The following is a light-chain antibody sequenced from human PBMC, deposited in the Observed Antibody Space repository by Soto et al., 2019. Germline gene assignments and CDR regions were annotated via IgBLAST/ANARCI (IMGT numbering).Light chain of an antibody. CDR1: QSVGSY. J-gene: IGKJ2*01. CDR2: GAS. CDR3: RQYNTWPPRYT. V-gene: IGKV3-15*01. Sequence: EIVMTQSPATLSVSPGGRATLSCRASQSVGSYLAWYQQRPGQPPRLLIYGASTRATGIPARFSGSGSGTEFSLTISSLQSEDFAVYYCRQYNTWPPRYTFGQGTKLEIK.